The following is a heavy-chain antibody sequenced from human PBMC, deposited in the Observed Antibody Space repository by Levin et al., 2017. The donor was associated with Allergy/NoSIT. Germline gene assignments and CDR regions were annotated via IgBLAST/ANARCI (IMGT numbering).Heavy chain of an antibody. J-gene: IGHJ5*02. D-gene: IGHD6-19*01. CDR1: GFTFDDYA. CDR3: VKGSAGYRSGWTNRFDP. Sequence: PGGSLRLSCAASGFTFDDYAMHWVRQAPGKGLEWVSGISWDGDSVDYADSVKGRFTVSRNNANNSLYLQMNSLRAEDTALYFCVKGSAGYRSGWTNRFDPWGQGTLVTVSS. V-gene: IGHV3-9*01. CDR2: ISWDGDSV.